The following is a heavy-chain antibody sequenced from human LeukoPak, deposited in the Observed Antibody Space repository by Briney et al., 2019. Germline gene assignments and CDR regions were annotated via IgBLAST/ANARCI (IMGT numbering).Heavy chain of an antibody. CDR2: IYHSGST. Sequence: PSETLSLTCAVSGVSISSSNWWSWVRQPPGKGLEWIGEIYHSGSTNYNPSLKSRVTISVDTSKNQFSLKLSSVTAADTAVYYCARGPNPRYQLLSRGWKRMDVWGKGTTVTVSS. CDR1: GVSISSSNW. J-gene: IGHJ6*03. CDR3: ARGPNPRYQLLSRGWKRMDV. D-gene: IGHD2-2*01. V-gene: IGHV4-4*02.